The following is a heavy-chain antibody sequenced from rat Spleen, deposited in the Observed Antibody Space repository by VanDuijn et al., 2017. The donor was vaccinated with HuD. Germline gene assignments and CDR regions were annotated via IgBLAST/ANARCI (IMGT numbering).Heavy chain of an antibody. D-gene: IGHD1-12*01. Sequence: QVQLKESGPGLVKPSLTLSLTCTVSGFSLSNYGVFWVRQPPGKGLEWMGVIWGNGNANYNSVLKPRLSISRDTSKSQVFLKMNNLQTEDTAMYFCARSDYASPYYFDYWGQGVMVTVSS. V-gene: IGHV2S61*01. J-gene: IGHJ2*01. CDR2: IWGNGNA. CDR1: GFSLSNYG. CDR3: ARSDYASPYYFDY.